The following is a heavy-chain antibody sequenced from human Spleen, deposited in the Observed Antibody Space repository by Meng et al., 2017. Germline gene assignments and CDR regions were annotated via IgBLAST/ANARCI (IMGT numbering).Heavy chain of an antibody. CDR2: IYHSGCS. CDR1: GGSFSGYH. V-gene: IGHV4-34*01. Sequence: HVQLHQWGAGLLKPSETLSLTCGVYGGSFSGYHWSWIRQPPGKGLEWIGEIYHSGCSNYNPSLKSRVTISVDTSKNQFSLKLSSVTAADTAVYYCARGRFVQRLFDYWGQGTLVTVSS. J-gene: IGHJ4*02. CDR3: ARGRFVQRLFDY. D-gene: IGHD6-25*01.